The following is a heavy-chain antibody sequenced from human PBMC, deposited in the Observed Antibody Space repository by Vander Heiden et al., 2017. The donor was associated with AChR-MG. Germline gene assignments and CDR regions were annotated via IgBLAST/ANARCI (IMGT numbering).Heavy chain of an antibody. D-gene: IGHD2-15*01. J-gene: IGHJ5*02. CDR3: ARHESGCSGGSCYSGFWFDT. Sequence: EVQLVQSGAEVKKPGESLTISCKGSGYSLTSYWNRGVRQMPGKGLEWMGIIYPGDSDTRYSPSFQGQVTISADKSISTAYLQWSSLKASDTAMYYCARHESGCSGGSCYSGFWFDTWGQGTLVTVSS. CDR2: IYPGDSDT. V-gene: IGHV5-51*01. CDR1: GYSLTSYW.